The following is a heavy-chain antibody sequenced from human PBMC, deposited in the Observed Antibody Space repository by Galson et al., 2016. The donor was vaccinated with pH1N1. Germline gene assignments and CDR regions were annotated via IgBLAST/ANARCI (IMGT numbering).Heavy chain of an antibody. CDR2: FYYTGST. Sequence: ETLSLTCSVSGASITYSFWSWVRQPPGGGLQWIGYFYYTGSTSSNPSFKSRVTISINTSKNQVSLKLTSVTAADTAIYYCASGGGYQSIDYWGQGTLVTVSS. CDR3: ASGGGYQSIDY. V-gene: IGHV4-59*01. CDR1: GASITYSF. D-gene: IGHD5-24*01. J-gene: IGHJ4*02.